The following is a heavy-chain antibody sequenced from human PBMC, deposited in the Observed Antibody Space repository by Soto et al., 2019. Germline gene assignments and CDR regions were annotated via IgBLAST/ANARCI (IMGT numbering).Heavy chain of an antibody. J-gene: IGHJ4*02. D-gene: IGHD1-7*01. CDR2: TGFGGNTI. CDR1: GFIFSDFY. CDR3: AKDSRAGGNYGFYSDF. V-gene: IGHV3-11*01. Sequence: GGSLRLSCAASGFIFSDFYMSWIRQAPGKGLEWLSYTGFGGNTIYYADSVKGRFTISRDNSKNTLYLQMTSLRADDTAVYYCAKDSRAGGNYGFYSDFWDPGALDTVYS.